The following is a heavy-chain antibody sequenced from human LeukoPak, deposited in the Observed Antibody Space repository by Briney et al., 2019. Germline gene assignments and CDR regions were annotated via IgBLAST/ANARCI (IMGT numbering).Heavy chain of an antibody. CDR2: IYYSGST. CDR3: ARGTSRGWSYSYYGMDV. D-gene: IGHD6-19*01. CDR1: GGSISSYY. J-gene: IGHJ6*02. Sequence: PSETLSLTCTVSGGSISSYYWSWIRQPPGKGLEWMGYIYYSGSTNYNPSLKSRVTISLDTSKNQFSLKLSSVTAADTAVYYCARGTSRGWSYSYYGMDVWGQGTTVTVSS. V-gene: IGHV4-59*01.